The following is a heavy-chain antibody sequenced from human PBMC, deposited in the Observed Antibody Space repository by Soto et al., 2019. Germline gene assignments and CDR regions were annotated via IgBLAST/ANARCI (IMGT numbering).Heavy chain of an antibody. CDR1: GYTFSSYA. Sequence: QVQLVQSGAEVKKPGSSVKVSCKASGYTFSSYAISWVRQAPGQGLEWMGGIIPIFGTAKYAQKFQGRVTITADKSTSTAYMEMSSLRYEDTAVYYCARVGYYDSSGYSYSLHYWGQGTLVTVSS. CDR2: IIPIFGTA. J-gene: IGHJ4*02. D-gene: IGHD3-22*01. V-gene: IGHV1-69*06. CDR3: ARVGYYDSSGYSYSLHY.